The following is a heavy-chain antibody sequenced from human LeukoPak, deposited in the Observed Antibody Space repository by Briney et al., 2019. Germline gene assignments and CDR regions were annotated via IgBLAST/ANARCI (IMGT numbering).Heavy chain of an antibody. D-gene: IGHD1-26*01. CDR2: ISYDGSNK. Sequence: GRSLRLSCAASGFTFSSYGMHWVRQAPGKGLEWVAVISYDGSNKYYADSVKGRFTISRDNSKNTLYLQMNSLRAEDTAVYYCAKDHGASGSLNWLDPWGQGTLVTVSS. V-gene: IGHV3-30*18. J-gene: IGHJ5*02. CDR3: AKDHGASGSLNWLDP. CDR1: GFTFSSYG.